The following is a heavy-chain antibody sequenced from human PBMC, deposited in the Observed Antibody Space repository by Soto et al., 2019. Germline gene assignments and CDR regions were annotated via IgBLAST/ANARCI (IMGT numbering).Heavy chain of an antibody. CDR2: IYYSGST. CDR3: ARGVTTEGIWFDP. Sequence: KASETLSLTCTVSGGSISSGDYYWSWIRQPPGKGLEWIGYIYYSGSTYYNPSLKSRVTISVDTSKNQFSLKLSSVTAADTAVYYCARGVTTEGIWFDPWGQGTLVTVSS. J-gene: IGHJ5*02. V-gene: IGHV4-30-4*01. CDR1: GGSISSGDYY. D-gene: IGHD4-17*01.